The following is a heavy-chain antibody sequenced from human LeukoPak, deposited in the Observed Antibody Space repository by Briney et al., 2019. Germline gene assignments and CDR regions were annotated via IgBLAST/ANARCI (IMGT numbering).Heavy chain of an antibody. CDR1: GGSISSSSYY. V-gene: IGHV4-39*07. CDR3: ARDGDSNYVLYNWFDP. Sequence: PSETLSLTCTVSGGSISSSSYYWGWIRQPPGKGLEWIGSIYYSGSTYYNPSLKSRVTISVDTSKNQFSLKLSSVTAADTAVYYCARDGDSNYVLYNWFDPWGQGTLVTVSS. J-gene: IGHJ5*02. CDR2: IYYSGST. D-gene: IGHD4-11*01.